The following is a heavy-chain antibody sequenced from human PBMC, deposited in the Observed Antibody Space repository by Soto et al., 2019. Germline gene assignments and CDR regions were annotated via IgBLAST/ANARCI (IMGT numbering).Heavy chain of an antibody. CDR3: AKHNGLVTTSYYYYMDV. Sequence: EVQLLESGGGVVQPGGSLRLSCAASGFTFSSYAMHWVRQAPGKGLEWVSAISGSGGSTYYADSVKGRFTISRDNSKNTLYLQMNLLRAEDTAVYYDAKHNGLVTTSYYYYMDVWGKGTTVTVSS. J-gene: IGHJ6*03. CDR2: ISGSGGST. CDR1: GFTFSSYA. V-gene: IGHV3-23*01. D-gene: IGHD4-4*01.